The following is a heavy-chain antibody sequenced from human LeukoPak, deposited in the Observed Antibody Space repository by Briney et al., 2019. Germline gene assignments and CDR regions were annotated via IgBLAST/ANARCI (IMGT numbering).Heavy chain of an antibody. Sequence: GGSLRLSCAASGFTFSSYGMHWVRQAPGKGLEWVAFIRYDGSNKYYADSVRGRFTISRDNSKNTLYLQMNSLRAEDTAVYYCAKDHIAVTDYWGQGTLVTVSS. D-gene: IGHD6-19*01. V-gene: IGHV3-30*02. CDR1: GFTFSSYG. CDR2: IRYDGSNK. CDR3: AKDHIAVTDY. J-gene: IGHJ4*02.